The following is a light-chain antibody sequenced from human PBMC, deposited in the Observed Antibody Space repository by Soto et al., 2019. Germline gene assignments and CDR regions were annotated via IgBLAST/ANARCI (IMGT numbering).Light chain of an antibody. V-gene: IGKV3-15*01. J-gene: IGKJ1*01. CDR3: QQYNNWLPLT. Sequence: IEITQSPSTLPVSHVERATLSCRASQSVSIDLAWYQQTPGQAARHLIYGAATGANGIPVRFIGGASGAEFTLTISSLLYEEYTFYYCQQYNNWLPLTFGQGTKVDI. CDR1: QSVSID. CDR2: GAA.